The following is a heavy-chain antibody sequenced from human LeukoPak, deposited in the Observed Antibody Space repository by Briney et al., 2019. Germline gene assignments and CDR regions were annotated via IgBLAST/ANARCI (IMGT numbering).Heavy chain of an antibody. CDR1: GFTFSSYA. J-gene: IGHJ6*04. CDR3: ARSPAGSWYESLNIYYYYYNGMDV. CDR2: ISYDGSNK. Sequence: PGGSLRLSCAASGFTFSSYAMHWVRQAPGKGLEWVAVISYDGSNKYYADSVKGRFTISRDNSKNTLYLQMNSLRAEDTAVYYCARSPAGSWYESLNIYYYYYNGMDVWGKGTRSPSPQ. V-gene: IGHV3-30*04. D-gene: IGHD6-13*01.